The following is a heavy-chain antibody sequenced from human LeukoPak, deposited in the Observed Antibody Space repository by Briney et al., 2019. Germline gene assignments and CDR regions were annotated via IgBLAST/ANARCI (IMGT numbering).Heavy chain of an antibody. CDR2: INPNSGGT. V-gene: IGHV1-2*02. J-gene: IGHJ5*02. CDR3: ARERVDIVVVPAPNWFDP. Sequence: ASVKVSCKASGYTFTAYYMHWVRQAPGQGLEWMGWINPNSGGTNYARKFQGRVTMTRDTSISTAYMELSRLRSDDTAVYYCARERVDIVVVPAPNWFDPWGQGTLVTVSS. CDR1: GYTFTAYY. D-gene: IGHD2-2*01.